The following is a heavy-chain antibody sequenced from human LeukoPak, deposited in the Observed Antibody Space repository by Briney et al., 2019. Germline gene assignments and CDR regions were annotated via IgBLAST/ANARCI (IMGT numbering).Heavy chain of an antibody. CDR3: ARYPRYCSGGSCYYYYGMDV. CDR1: GGSMSSYY. V-gene: IGHV4-59*12. Sequence: SSETLSLTCTVSGGSMSSYYWSWIRQPPGKGLEWIGHIYYSGSTNYNPSLQSRLTISVDTSKNQFSLKLSSVTAADTAVYYCARYPRYCSGGSCYYYYGMDVWGQGTTVTVSS. D-gene: IGHD2-15*01. J-gene: IGHJ6*02. CDR2: IYYSGST.